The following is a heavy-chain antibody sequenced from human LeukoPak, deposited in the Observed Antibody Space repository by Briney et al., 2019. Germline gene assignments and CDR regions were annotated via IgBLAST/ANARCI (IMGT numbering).Heavy chain of an antibody. CDR1: GGSISSYY. D-gene: IGHD2-2*01. CDR2: IYYSGST. V-gene: IGHV4-59*08. J-gene: IGHJ5*02. Sequence: TSETLSLTCTVSGGSISSYYWSWIRQPPGKGLEWIGYIYYSGSTNYNPSLKSRVTISVDTSKNQFSLKLSSVTAADTAVYFCARHPAAYTWWFDPWGQGTLVTVSS. CDR3: ARHPAAYTWWFDP.